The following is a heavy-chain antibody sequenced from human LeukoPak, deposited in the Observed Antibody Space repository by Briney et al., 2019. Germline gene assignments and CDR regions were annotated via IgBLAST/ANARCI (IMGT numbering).Heavy chain of an antibody. CDR1: GFTFSGSA. CDR3: ATPRGSGSYLAFDY. V-gene: IGHV3-74*01. D-gene: IGHD1-26*01. Sequence: GGSLRLSCAASGFTFSGSAMHWVRQAPGKGLVWVSRINSDGSSTSYADSVKGRFTISRDNAKNTLHLQMNSLRAEDTAVYYCATPRGSGSYLAFDYWGQGTLVTVSS. CDR2: INSDGSST. J-gene: IGHJ4*02.